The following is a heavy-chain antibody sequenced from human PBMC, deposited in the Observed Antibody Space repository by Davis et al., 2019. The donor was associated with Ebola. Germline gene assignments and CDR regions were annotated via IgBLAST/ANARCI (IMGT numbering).Heavy chain of an antibody. CDR2: FGTGGDT. V-gene: IGHV3-23*01. CDR3: TRVNAVTGYSRFDS. J-gene: IGHJ5*01. CDR1: GFTFSNYA. D-gene: IGHD3-9*01. Sequence: GESLKISCAASGFTFSNYAMSWVRQAPGKGLEWVSTFGTGGDTYYADSVKGRFAISRDNAKNSLYLQMNSLRAEDTALYHCTRVNAVTGYSRFDSWGQGTLVTVSS.